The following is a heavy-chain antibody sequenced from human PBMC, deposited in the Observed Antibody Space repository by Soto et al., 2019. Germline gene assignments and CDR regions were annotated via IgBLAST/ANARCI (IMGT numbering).Heavy chain of an antibody. CDR3: ARGAFGGGYYANFDH. D-gene: IGHD3-3*01. V-gene: IGHV1-69*06. CDR2: FIPVLGTA. Sequence: QVQLVQSGAEVKKPGSSVKVSCKASGGNFNSHAINWVRQAPGQGLEWMGGFIPVLGTANYAQKFQGRVTITADRSKTTAYMALTSLIAEDTAVYYCARGAFGGGYYANFDHWGQGTLVTVSS. J-gene: IGHJ4*02. CDR1: GGNFNSHA.